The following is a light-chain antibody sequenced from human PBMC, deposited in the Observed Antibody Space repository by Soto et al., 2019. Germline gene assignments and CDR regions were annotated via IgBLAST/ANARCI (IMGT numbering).Light chain of an antibody. CDR2: DAS. V-gene: IGKV1-39*01. CDR1: QRISTY. Sequence: DIQIPQSPSALSASVGDRVTPSCRASQRISTYLNWYQQKPGKAPKFLIYDASNLQSGVPSRFSGGGSGTDFTLTISSLQPEDFATYYCQQSYSTPRTFGQGTKVDIK. CDR3: QQSYSTPRT. J-gene: IGKJ1*01.